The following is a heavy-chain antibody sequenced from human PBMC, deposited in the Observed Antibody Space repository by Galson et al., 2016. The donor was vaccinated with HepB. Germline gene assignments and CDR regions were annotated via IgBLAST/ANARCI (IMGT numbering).Heavy chain of an antibody. J-gene: IGHJ4*02. CDR2: INPGNDNT. CDR3: ATPLNPLQQFLTF. V-gene: IGHV1-3*01. D-gene: IGHD3-9*01. CDR1: GFSFSKFP. Sequence: VKVSCKASGFSFSKFPIHWVRQAPGQRPEWVGRINPGNDNTKFSQTLQGRVTFTVDTSATTAYMALSSLTSEDTALYYCATPLNPLQQFLTFWGQGTLLTVSS.